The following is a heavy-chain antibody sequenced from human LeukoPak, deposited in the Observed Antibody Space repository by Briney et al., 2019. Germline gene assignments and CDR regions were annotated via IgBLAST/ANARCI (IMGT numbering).Heavy chain of an antibody. CDR3: AKFMGRIVVVPAASFDY. CDR1: GFTFSSYA. CDR2: ISCSGGST. V-gene: IGHV3-23*01. D-gene: IGHD2-2*01. Sequence: GGSLRLSCAASGFTFSSYAMSWVRQAPGKALEGISAISCSGGSTYYADSVKGRFTISRDNSKNTLYLQMNSLRAEDTAVYYCAKFMGRIVVVPAASFDYWGQGTLVTVSS. J-gene: IGHJ4*02.